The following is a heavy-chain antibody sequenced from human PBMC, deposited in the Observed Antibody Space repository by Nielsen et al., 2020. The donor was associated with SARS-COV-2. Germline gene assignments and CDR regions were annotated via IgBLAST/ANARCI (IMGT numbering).Heavy chain of an antibody. D-gene: IGHD6-13*01. CDR3: ASDRTGSWTLDY. V-gene: IGHV1-46*01. CDR2: INPSGDYT. CDR1: GNTFTSYH. Sequence: ASVKVSCKASGNTFTSYHMHWVRQAPGQGFEWMGIINPSGDYTTYAQRFQGRVTVTRDTSTSTVYMELSSLRSEDTAVYYCASDRTGSWTLDYWGQGTLVTVSS. J-gene: IGHJ4*02.